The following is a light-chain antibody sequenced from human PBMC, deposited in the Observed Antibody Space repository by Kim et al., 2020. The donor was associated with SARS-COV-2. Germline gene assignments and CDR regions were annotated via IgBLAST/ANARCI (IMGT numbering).Light chain of an antibody. CDR1: SSDVVSYNL. Sequence: QSVTISCTGTSSDVVSYNLVSWYQQPPGTAPKLMIYEVSNRPSGVPDRFSGSKSGNTASLTISGLQAEDEAEYYCSSYTSSSTLYVFGTGTKVTVL. J-gene: IGLJ1*01. CDR2: EVS. V-gene: IGLV2-18*02. CDR3: SSYTSSSTLYV.